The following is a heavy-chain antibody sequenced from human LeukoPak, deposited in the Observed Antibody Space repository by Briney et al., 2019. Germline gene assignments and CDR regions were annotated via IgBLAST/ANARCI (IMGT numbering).Heavy chain of an antibody. V-gene: IGHV3-23*01. J-gene: IGHJ4*02. Sequence: GGSLRLSCAASGFTFSNYAMSWVRQAPAKGVEGVSSISGSGGSTYYADSVKGRFTISRDNSKNTLYLQMNSLRAEDTAVYYCAKDAPGLTARYSYFDYWGQGTLVTVSS. CDR3: AKDAPGLTARYSYFDY. CDR2: ISGSGGST. D-gene: IGHD1-26*01. CDR1: GFTFSNYA.